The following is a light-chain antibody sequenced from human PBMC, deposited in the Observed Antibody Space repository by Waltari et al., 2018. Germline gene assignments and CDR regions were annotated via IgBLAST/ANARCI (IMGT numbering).Light chain of an antibody. Sequence: DIQMTQSPSSLSASVGDRVTITCQASQDISKNLNWYQQKPGKAPMLLIYDASNLEKGVPSRFSGSGSGTDFTFTISSLQSEDVGTYYCQEYDNLVWTFGQGTKLEIK. CDR1: QDISKN. CDR2: DAS. CDR3: QEYDNLVWT. J-gene: IGKJ2*01. V-gene: IGKV1-33*01.